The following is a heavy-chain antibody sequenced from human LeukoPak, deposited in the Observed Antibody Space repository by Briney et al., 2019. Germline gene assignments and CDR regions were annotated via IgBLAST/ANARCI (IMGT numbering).Heavy chain of an antibody. CDR3: ARAVPSRQAIDY. CDR1: GFTFSTYA. J-gene: IGHJ4*02. V-gene: IGHV3-30*04. CDR2: VSFHGTDK. Sequence: GGSLRLSCAASGFTFSTYAMHWVRQAPGKGLDWVAVVSFHGTDKFYADSVKGRFTISRDNSKNTLYLQMNSLIPEDTAVYYCARAVPSRQAIDYWGQGTLLTVSS.